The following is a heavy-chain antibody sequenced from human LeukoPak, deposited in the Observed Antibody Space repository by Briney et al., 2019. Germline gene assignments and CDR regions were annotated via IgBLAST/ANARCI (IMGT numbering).Heavy chain of an antibody. CDR3: AREYSSSSLHTFDY. CDR2: INPNSGGT. V-gene: IGHV1-2*02. D-gene: IGHD6-6*01. J-gene: IGHJ4*02. CDR1: GYTFTGYY. Sequence: ASVKVSRKASGYTFTGYYMHWVRQAPGQGLEWMGWINPNSGGTNYAQKFQGRVTMTRDTSISTAYMELSRLRSDDTAVYYCAREYSSSSLHTFDYWGQGTLVTVSS.